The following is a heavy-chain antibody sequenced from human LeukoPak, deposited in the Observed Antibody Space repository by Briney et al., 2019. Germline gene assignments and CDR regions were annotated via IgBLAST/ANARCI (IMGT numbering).Heavy chain of an antibody. CDR1: GGSISSYY. CDR3: ARQELSYGYLDY. V-gene: IGHV4-59*08. CDR2: IYYSGST. D-gene: IGHD3-22*01. Sequence: SETLSLTCIVSGGSISSYYWSWIRQPPGKGLEWIGCIYYSGSTNYNPSLKSRVTISVDTSKNQFSLKLSSVTAADTAVYYCARQELSYGYLDYWGQGTLVTVSS. J-gene: IGHJ4*02.